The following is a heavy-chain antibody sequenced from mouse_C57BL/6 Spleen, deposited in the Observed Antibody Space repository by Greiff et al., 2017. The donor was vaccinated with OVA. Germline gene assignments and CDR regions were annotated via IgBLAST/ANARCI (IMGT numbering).Heavy chain of an antibody. J-gene: IGHJ1*03. Sequence: EVQLVESGGGLVKPGGSLKLSCAASGFTFSSYAMSWVRQTPEKRLEWVATISDGGSYTYYPDNVKGRFTISRDNAKNNLYLQMSHLKSEDTAMYYCARDQGDYPYWYFDVWGTGTTVTVSS. CDR3: ARDQGDYPYWYFDV. CDR1: GFTFSSYA. D-gene: IGHD5-5*01. V-gene: IGHV5-4*01. CDR2: ISDGGSYT.